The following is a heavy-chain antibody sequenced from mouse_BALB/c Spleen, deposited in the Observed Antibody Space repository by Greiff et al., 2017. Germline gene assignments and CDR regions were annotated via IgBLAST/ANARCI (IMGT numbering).Heavy chain of an antibody. CDR2: INPYNDGT. V-gene: IGHV1-14*01. Sequence: VQLQQSGPELVKPGASVKMSCKASGYTFTSYVMHWVKQKPGQGLEWIGYINPYNDGTKYNEKFKGKATLTTDKSSSTAYMELSSLTSEDSAVYYCARFAYYGKGGAMDYWGKGTSVTVSS. J-gene: IGHJ4*01. D-gene: IGHD2-10*01. CDR1: GYTFTSYV. CDR3: ARFAYYGKGGAMDY.